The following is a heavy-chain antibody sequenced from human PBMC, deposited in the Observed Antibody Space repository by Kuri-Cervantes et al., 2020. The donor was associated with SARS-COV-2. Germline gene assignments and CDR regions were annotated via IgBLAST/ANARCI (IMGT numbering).Heavy chain of an antibody. CDR3: ARDPGGYYDILTGYNYNWFDP. J-gene: IGHJ5*02. Sequence: SETLSLTCAVYGGSFSGYNWSWIRQPPGKGLEWIGEINHSGSSDYNPSLKSRVTISVDTSKNQFSLKLSSVTAADTAVYYCARDPGGYYDILTGYNYNWFDPWGQGTLVTVSS. CDR2: INHSGSS. CDR1: GGSFSGYN. V-gene: IGHV4-34*01. D-gene: IGHD3-9*01.